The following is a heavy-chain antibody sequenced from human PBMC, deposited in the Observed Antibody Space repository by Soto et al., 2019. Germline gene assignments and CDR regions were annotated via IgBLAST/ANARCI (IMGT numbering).Heavy chain of an antibody. D-gene: IGHD6-13*01. V-gene: IGHV1-69*12. CDR1: GGTFSSYA. CDR3: ARDELAAAEWHGIGV. J-gene: IGHJ6*02. CDR2: IIPIFGTA. Sequence: QVQLVQSGAEVKKPGSSVKVSCKASGGTFSSYAISWVRQAPGQGLEWMGGIIPIFGTANYAQKFQGRVTITGGESHSTGYMELDRLRSGDTAVEYCARDELAAAEWHGIGVWGQGTTVTVSS.